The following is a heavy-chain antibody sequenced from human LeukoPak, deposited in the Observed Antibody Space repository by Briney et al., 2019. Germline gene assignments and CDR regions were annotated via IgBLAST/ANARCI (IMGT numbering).Heavy chain of an antibody. CDR3: ARDGGNEWCDP. J-gene: IGHJ5*02. CDR1: GGSISSYY. V-gene: IGHV4-59*01. D-gene: IGHD4-23*01. CDR2: IYYSGST. Sequence: SETLSLTCTVSGGSISSYYWSWIRQPPGKGLEWIGYIYYSGSTNYNPSLKSRVTISVDTSKNQFSLKLSSVTAADTAVYYCARDGGNEWCDPWGQGTLVTVSS.